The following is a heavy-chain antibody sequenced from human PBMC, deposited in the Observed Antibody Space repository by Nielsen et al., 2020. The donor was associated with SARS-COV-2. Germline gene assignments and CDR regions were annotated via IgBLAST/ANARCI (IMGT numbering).Heavy chain of an antibody. CDR3: ARDLRSGTEGVYYYMDV. V-gene: IGHV3-21*01. CDR1: GFTFSSDS. J-gene: IGHJ6*03. CDR2: ISSSSSYI. D-gene: IGHD3-10*01. Sequence: GESLKISCAASGFTFSSDSMNWVRQAPGKGLEWVSSISSSSSYIYYADSVKGRFTISRDNAKNSLYLQMNSLRAEDTAVYYCARDLRSGTEGVYYYMDVWGKGTTVTVSS.